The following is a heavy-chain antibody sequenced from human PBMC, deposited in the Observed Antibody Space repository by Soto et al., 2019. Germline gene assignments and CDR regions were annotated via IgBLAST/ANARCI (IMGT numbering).Heavy chain of an antibody. D-gene: IGHD2-15*01. Sequence: GGSLRLSCAASGFTVSSNYMSWVRQAPGKGLEWVSVIYSGGSTYYADSVKGRFTISRDNSKNTLYLQMNSLRAEDTAVYYCARDLFRYGGNFDYWGQGTLVTVSS. CDR1: GFTVSSNY. V-gene: IGHV3-66*01. CDR2: IYSGGST. CDR3: ARDLFRYGGNFDY. J-gene: IGHJ4*02.